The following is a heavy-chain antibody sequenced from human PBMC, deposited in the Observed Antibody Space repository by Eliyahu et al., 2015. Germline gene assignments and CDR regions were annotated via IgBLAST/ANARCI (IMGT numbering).Heavy chain of an antibody. D-gene: IGHD1-7*01. V-gene: IGHV4-34*01. Sequence: SWIRQPPGKGLEWIGEINHSGSTNYNPSLKSRVTISVDTSKNQFSLKLSSVTAADTAVYYCASSPHNWNYDYWGQGTLVTVSS. CDR2: INHSGST. CDR3: ASSPHNWNYDY. J-gene: IGHJ4*02.